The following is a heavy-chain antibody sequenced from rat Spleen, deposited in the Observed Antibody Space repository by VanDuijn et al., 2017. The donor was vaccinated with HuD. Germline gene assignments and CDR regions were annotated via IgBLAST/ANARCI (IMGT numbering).Heavy chain of an antibody. CDR2: ISYDGSSS. D-gene: IGHD1-2*01. Sequence: EVQLVESGGGLVQPGRSLKLSCAASGFTFSNYGMAWVRQAPTKGLEWVATISYDGSSSYYRDSVKGRFTFSRDNAKSTLYLQMDSLRSEDTATYYCARRLYDYFDHWGQGVMVTVSS. V-gene: IGHV5-29*01. J-gene: IGHJ2*01. CDR1: GFTFSNYG. CDR3: ARRLYDYFDH.